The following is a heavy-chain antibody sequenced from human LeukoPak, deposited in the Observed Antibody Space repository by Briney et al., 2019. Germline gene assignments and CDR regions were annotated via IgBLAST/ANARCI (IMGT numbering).Heavy chain of an antibody. D-gene: IGHD6-13*01. J-gene: IGHJ6*02. Sequence: ASVTVSCKASGYTFTAYHFHWVRLAPGQGLEWMGWINLNSGVTRYAQKFQDRVTMTRDTSITTAYMELSRLRSDDTAVYYCARDETAATGIAMDVWGQATTVTVSS. V-gene: IGHV1-2*02. CDR2: INLNSGVT. CDR1: GYTFTAYH. CDR3: ARDETAATGIAMDV.